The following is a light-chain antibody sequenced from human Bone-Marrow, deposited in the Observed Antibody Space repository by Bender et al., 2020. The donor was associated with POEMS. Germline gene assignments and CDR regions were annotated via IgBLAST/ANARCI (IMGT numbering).Light chain of an antibody. J-gene: IGLJ3*02. CDR1: NIESKN. V-gene: IGLV3-9*01. CDR2: RDS. CDR3: SAWDDNLLGPV. Sequence: SYELTQPLSVSVALGQTAGITCGGKNIESKNVHWYQQKPGQVPVLVTYRDSNRPSGIPERFSGSKSGTSASLVISGLQSEDEAIYYCSAWDDNLLGPVFGGGTHLTVL.